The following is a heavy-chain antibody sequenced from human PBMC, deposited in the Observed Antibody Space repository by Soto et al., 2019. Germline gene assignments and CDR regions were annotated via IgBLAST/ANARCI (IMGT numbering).Heavy chain of an antibody. J-gene: IGHJ4*02. CDR1: GYSFTNYG. CDR2: INPSGGST. Sequence: ASVKVSCKASGYSFTNYGISWVRQAPGQGLEWMGIINPSGGSTSYAQKFQGRVTMTRDTSTSTVYMELSSLRSEDTAVYYCARTPGGSGSYYKTRYYFDYWGQGTLVTVSS. D-gene: IGHD3-10*01. CDR3: ARTPGGSGSYYKTRYYFDY. V-gene: IGHV1-46*01.